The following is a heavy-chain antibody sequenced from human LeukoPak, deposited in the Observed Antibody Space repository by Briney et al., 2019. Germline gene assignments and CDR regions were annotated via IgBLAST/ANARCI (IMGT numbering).Heavy chain of an antibody. V-gene: IGHV1-18*01. J-gene: IGHJ6*03. D-gene: IGHD6-19*01. CDR1: GYTFTSYG. CDR3: AKLKGTSGWYYYYYMDV. Sequence: ASVKVSCKASGYTFTSYGISWVRQAPGQGLEWMGWISAYNGNTNYAQKLQGRVTMTTDTSTSTAYMELRSLRSDDTAVYYCAKLKGTSGWYYYYYMDVWGKGTTVTISS. CDR2: ISAYNGNT.